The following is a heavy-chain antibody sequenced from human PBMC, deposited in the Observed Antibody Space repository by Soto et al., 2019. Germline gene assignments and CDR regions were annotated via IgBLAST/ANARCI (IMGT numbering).Heavy chain of an antibody. J-gene: IGHJ4*02. Sequence: GASVKVSCKASGGTFSSYAISWVRQAPGQGLEWMGGIIPIFGTANYAQKFQGRVTITADESTSTAYMELSSLRSEDTAVYYCARSRGEYYDSKGFGYWGQGTLVTVS. CDR1: GGTFSSYA. CDR2: IIPIFGTA. CDR3: ARSRGEYYDSKGFGY. D-gene: IGHD3-22*01. V-gene: IGHV1-69*13.